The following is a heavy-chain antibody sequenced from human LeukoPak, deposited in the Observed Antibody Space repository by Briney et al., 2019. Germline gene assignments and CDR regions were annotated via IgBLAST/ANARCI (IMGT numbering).Heavy chain of an antibody. CDR1: GYSISSGFF. J-gene: IGHJ3*02. V-gene: IGHV4-38-2*01. D-gene: IGHD2-2*01. Sequence: KPSETLSLTCAVSGYSISSGFFWGWIRQPPGKGLEWIGSIYHSGSTYYNPSLKSRVTISVDTSKNQFSLKLSSVTAADTAVYYCARRPYCTSTSSPPRHAFDIWGQGTMVTVSS. CDR3: ARRPYCTSTSSPPRHAFDI. CDR2: IYHSGST.